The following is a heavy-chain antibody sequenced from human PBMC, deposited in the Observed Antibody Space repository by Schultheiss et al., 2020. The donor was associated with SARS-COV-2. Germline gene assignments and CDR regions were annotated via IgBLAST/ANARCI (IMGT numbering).Heavy chain of an antibody. D-gene: IGHD2-15*01. CDR3: ASGSGGSNYYYYYGMDV. CDR2: IYHSGST. V-gene: IGHV4-34*01. J-gene: IGHJ6*02. Sequence: SQTLSLTCAVYGGSFRGYYWGWIRQPPGKGLEWIGSIYHSGSTNYNPSLKSRVTMSVDTSKNQFSLKLSSVTAADTAVYYCASGSGGSNYYYYYGMDVWGQGTTVTVSS. CDR1: GGSFRGYY.